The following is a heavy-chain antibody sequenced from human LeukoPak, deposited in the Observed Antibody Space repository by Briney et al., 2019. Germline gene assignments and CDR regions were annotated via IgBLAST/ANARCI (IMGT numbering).Heavy chain of an antibody. D-gene: IGHD6-13*01. CDR3: ARLMTYSSSWYASAIGY. J-gene: IGHJ4*02. Sequence: GESLKISCKGSGYSFTSYWIGWVRQMPGKGLEWMGIIYPGDSDTRYSPSFQGQVTISADKTISTAYLQWSSLKASDTAMYYCARLMTYSSSWYASAIGYWGQGTLVTVSS. CDR1: GYSFTSYW. V-gene: IGHV5-51*01. CDR2: IYPGDSDT.